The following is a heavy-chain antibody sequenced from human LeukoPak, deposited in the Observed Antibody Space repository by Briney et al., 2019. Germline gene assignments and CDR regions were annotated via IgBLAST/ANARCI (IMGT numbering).Heavy chain of an antibody. V-gene: IGHV3-30*02. CDR1: GFTFSSYG. CDR3: ARAAAGTFDD. D-gene: IGHD6-13*01. CDR2: IQYDGSNK. J-gene: IGHJ4*02. Sequence: TGGSLRLSCAASGFTFSSYGIHWVRQAPGKGLEWVAFIQYDGSNKYYPDSVKGRFTISRDNSKNTLYLQMNGLRAEDTDVYYCARAAAGTFDDWGQGTLVTVSS.